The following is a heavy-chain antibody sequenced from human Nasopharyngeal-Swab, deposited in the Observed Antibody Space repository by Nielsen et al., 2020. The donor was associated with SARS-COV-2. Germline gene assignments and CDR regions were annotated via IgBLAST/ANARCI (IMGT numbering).Heavy chain of an antibody. J-gene: IGHJ6*02. CDR2: ISSNGGST. CDR3: VKAGLGFRIAAAETGIAVAGTVGGYGMDV. D-gene: IGHD6-19*01. Sequence: GASLKISCSASGFTFSSYAMHWVRQAPGKGLEYVSAISSNGGSTYYADSVKGRFTISRDNSKNTLYLQMSSLRAEDTAVYYCVKAGLGFRIAAAETGIAVAGTVGGYGMDVWGQGTTVTVSS. CDR1: GFTFSSYA. V-gene: IGHV3-64D*06.